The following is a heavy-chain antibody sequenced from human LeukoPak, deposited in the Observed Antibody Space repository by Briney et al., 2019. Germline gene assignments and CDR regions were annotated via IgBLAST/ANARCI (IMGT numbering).Heavy chain of an antibody. Sequence: SETLSLTCTVSGGSVSSGSYYWSWIRQPPGKGLEWIGYIYYSGSTNYNPSLKSRVTISVDTSKNQFSLKLSSVTAADTAVYYCARRPKYYYDSSGYSDAFDIWGQGTMVTVSS. D-gene: IGHD3-22*01. CDR2: IYYSGST. J-gene: IGHJ3*02. CDR1: GGSVSSGSYY. V-gene: IGHV4-61*01. CDR3: ARRPKYYYDSSGYSDAFDI.